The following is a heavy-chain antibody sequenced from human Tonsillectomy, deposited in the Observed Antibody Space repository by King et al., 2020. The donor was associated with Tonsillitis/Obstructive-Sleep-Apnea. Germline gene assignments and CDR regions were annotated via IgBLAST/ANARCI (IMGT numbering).Heavy chain of an antibody. V-gene: IGHV4-34*01. D-gene: IGHD2-15*01. CDR1: GGSFSGYY. CDR3: ASQKFEYCSGGSCYSLDY. CDR2: INHSGST. J-gene: IGHJ4*02. Sequence: VQLQQWGAGLLKPSETLSLTCAVYGGSFSGYYWSCIRQPPWKGREWIGEINHSGSTNYNPSLRSRVTISVDTSKNQFSLKLSSVTAADTAVYYCASQKFEYCSGGSCYSLDYWGQGTLVTVSS.